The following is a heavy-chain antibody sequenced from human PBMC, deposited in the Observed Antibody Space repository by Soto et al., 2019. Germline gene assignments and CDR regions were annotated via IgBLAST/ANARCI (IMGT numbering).Heavy chain of an antibody. CDR1: GGTYSSYA. CDR2: IIPIFGTA. CDR3: ARDQNRGNWFAP. J-gene: IGHJ5*02. Sequence: GASGKVSCKASGGTYSSYAISWGRQAPGQGLEWMGGIIPIFGTANYAQKFQGRVTITADGSTSTAYMELSSLRSEDTAVYYCARDQNRGNWFAPWGQGTLVTASS. V-gene: IGHV1-69*13.